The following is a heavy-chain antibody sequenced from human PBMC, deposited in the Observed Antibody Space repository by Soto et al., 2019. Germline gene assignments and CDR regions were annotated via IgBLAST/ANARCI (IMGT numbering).Heavy chain of an antibody. CDR3: ARGGGYSYGYIGY. D-gene: IGHD5-18*01. V-gene: IGHV3-74*01. CDR2: INGDGSTT. CDR1: GFTFRGYW. Sequence: GGSLRLSCVASGFTFRGYWMHWVRQAPGKGLVWVSHINGDGSTTSYADSVKGRFTISRDNAKNTVYLQMNSLRDEDTAVYYCARGGGYSYGYIGYWGQGTLVTVSS. J-gene: IGHJ4*02.